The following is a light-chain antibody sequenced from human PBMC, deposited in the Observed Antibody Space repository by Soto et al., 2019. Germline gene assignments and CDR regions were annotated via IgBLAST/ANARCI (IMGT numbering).Light chain of an antibody. CDR3: QQYSSSWT. CDR2: GAS. J-gene: IGKJ1*01. V-gene: IGKV3-20*01. CDR1: QSVSSNY. Sequence: EIVLTQSPGTLSSSPGERATLSCRASQSVSSNYLAWYQQKPGQAPRLLIYGASKRATGIPDRFSGSGSGTDFTLSISRLEPEDFAVYYCQQYSSSWTFGQGTKVETK.